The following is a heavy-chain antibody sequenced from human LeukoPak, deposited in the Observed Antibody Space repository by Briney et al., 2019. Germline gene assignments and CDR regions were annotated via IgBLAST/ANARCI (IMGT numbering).Heavy chain of an antibody. J-gene: IGHJ4*02. CDR2: IRYDGSNK. CDR3: AKDHYYGSGSYNPTTYYFDY. CDR1: GFTFSSSG. D-gene: IGHD3-10*01. Sequence: GGSLRLSCAASGFTFSSSGMHWVRQAPGKGLEWVAFIRYDGSNKYYADSVKGRFTISRDNSKNTLYLQMNSLRAEDTAVYYCAKDHYYGSGSYNPTTYYFDYWGQGTLVTVSS. V-gene: IGHV3-30*02.